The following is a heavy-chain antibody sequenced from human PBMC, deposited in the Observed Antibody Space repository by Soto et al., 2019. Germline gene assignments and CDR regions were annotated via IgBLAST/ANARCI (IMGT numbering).Heavy chain of an antibody. J-gene: IGHJ5*02. CDR3: ARVPIDTYMIYWSDP. CDR2: IYFSGRT. CDR1: GDSVCSGDYY. V-gene: IGHV4-61*08. D-gene: IGHD3-16*01. Sequence: PSETLSLTCTVSGDSVCSGDYYWTWIRQPPGKGLEWVGHIYFSGRTNYIPSLESRVTISLDTSKNQFSLKLTSVTAADTAVYYCARVPIDTYMIYWSDPWGQGTLVTVSS.